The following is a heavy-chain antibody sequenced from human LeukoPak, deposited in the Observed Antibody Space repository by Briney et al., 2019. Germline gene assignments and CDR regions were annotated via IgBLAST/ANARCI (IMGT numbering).Heavy chain of an antibody. J-gene: IGHJ3*02. CDR1: GGSISSGDYY. CDR3: AREGGEYYYDSSGYPSKAFDI. V-gene: IGHV4-30-4*01. CDR2: IYYSGST. D-gene: IGHD3-22*01. Sequence: SETLSLTCTVSGGSISSGDYYWSWIRQPPGKGLEWIGYIYYSGSTYYNPSLKSRVTISVDTSKNQFSLKLSSVTAADTAVYYCAREGGEYYYDSSGYPSKAFDIWGQGTMVTVSS.